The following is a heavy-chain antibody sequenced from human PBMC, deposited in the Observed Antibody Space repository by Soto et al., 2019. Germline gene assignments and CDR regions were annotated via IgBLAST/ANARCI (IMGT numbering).Heavy chain of an antibody. CDR3: ATDHYDGSGYYRFDY. J-gene: IGHJ4*02. CDR2: FDPEDGET. D-gene: IGHD3-22*01. V-gene: IGHV1-24*01. CDR1: GGTFSNYA. Sequence: GASVKVSCKASGGTFSNYAITWVRQAPGKGLEWMGGFDPEDGETIYAQKFQGRVTMTEDTSTDTAYMELSSLRSEDTAVYYCATDHYDGSGYYRFDYWGQGTLVTVS.